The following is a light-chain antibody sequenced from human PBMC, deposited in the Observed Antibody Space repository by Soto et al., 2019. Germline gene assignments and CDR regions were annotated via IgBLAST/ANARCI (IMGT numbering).Light chain of an antibody. CDR3: SSYTSSSTRV. V-gene: IGLV2-14*01. J-gene: IGLJ2*01. CDR2: DVS. CDR1: SSDVGGYNY. Sequence: QSALTQPASVSGSPGQSITISCTGTSSDVGGYNYVSWYQQHPGKAPKLMIYDVSNRPSGVSNRFAGSKAGNTASPTISGLQAEDEADDYGSSYTSSSTRVFGGGTKFTVL.